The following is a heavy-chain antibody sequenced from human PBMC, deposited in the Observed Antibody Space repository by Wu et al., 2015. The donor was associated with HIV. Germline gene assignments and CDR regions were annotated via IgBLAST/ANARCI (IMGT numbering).Heavy chain of an antibody. Sequence: QVQLVQSGAEVKKPGSSVKVSCKASGGTFSSYAISWVRQAPGQGLEWMGGIIPIFGTANYAQKFQGRVTITTDESTSTAYMELSSLRSEDTAVYYCARAPQTVAGPGGWFDPWGQGTLVTVSS. CDR2: IIPIFGTA. CDR1: GGTFSSYA. CDR3: ARAPQTVAGPGGWFDP. D-gene: IGHD6-19*01. J-gene: IGHJ5*02. V-gene: IGHV1-69*05.